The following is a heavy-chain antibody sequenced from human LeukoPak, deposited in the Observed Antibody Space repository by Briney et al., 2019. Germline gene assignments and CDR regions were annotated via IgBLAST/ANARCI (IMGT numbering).Heavy chain of an antibody. CDR2: ISPDSGYI. CDR3: APFSAVTHYYFDY. Sequence: GGSLRLSCAASGFTFSSHSLMWVRQAPGKGLEWVSSISPDSGYIYYADSVKGRFTISRDNAENSLFLQMSSLGAEDTAVYYCAPFSAVTHYYFDYWGQGTLVTVSS. D-gene: IGHD6-13*01. CDR1: GFTFSSHS. V-gene: IGHV3-21*01. J-gene: IGHJ4*02.